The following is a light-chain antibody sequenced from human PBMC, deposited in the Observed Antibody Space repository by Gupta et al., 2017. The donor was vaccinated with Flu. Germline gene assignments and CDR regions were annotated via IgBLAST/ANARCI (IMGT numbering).Light chain of an antibody. CDR1: VLTEAF. CDR3: QTDDSNYNYI. CDR2: KDS. Sequence: DALTQAPSVSVSPGQTAVITCSGDVLTEAFVYWYQQKTGQAPGLVICKDSERPSGIPDRLSGSASGNTATLTISGVQAEDAADYYCQTDDSNYNYIFGGGTRITVL. J-gene: IGLJ2*01. V-gene: IGLV3-25*03.